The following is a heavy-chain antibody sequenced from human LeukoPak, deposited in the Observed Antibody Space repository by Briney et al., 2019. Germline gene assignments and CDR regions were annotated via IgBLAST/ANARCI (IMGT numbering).Heavy chain of an antibody. D-gene: IGHD6-13*01. CDR2: ISSSSSYI. V-gene: IGHV3-21*01. J-gene: IGHJ4*02. CDR3: ARDRNLVHMGIAAAGTEEY. CDR1: GFTFSSYS. Sequence: AGGSLRLSCAASGFTFSSYSMNWARQAPGKGLEWVSSISSSSSYIYYADSVKGRFTISRDNAKNSLYLQMNSLRAEDTAVYYCARDRNLVHMGIAAAGTEEYWGQGTLVTVSS.